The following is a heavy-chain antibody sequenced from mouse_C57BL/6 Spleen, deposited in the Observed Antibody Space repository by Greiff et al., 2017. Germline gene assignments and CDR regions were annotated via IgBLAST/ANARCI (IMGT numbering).Heavy chain of an antibody. CDR2: IYPSDSET. Sequence: QVQLQQPGAELVRPGSSVKLSCKASGYTFTSYWMDWVKQRPGQGLEWIGNIYPSDSETHYNPKFKDKATLTVDKSSSTAYMQLSSLTSEDSAVYYCAREREYAMDYWGQGTSVTVSS. V-gene: IGHV1-61*01. CDR3: AREREYAMDY. CDR1: GYTFTSYW. J-gene: IGHJ4*01.